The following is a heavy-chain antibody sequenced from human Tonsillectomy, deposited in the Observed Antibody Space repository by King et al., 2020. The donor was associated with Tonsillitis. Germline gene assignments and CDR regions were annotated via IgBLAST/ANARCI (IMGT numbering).Heavy chain of an antibody. J-gene: IGHJ6*02. Sequence: QLQESGPGLVKPSQTLSLTCTVSGDSITSKKYYWGWIRQPPGKGLEWLGSVYSTGSTYYKPSLESRVSMSVDTSKNQFSLKLRSVTAADTAVYYCAGNQENCSGGNCYSGVNYGPDVGGQGTTVTVSS. CDR1: GDSITSKKYY. CDR3: AGNQENCSGGNCYSGVNYGPDV. D-gene: IGHD2-21*01. V-gene: IGHV4-39*07. CDR2: VYSTGST.